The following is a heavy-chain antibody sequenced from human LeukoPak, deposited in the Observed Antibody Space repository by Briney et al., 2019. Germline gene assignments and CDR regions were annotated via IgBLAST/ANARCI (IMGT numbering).Heavy chain of an antibody. V-gene: IGHV4-34*01. CDR3: ARFDMVRGVSDY. CDR1: GGSFSGYY. D-gene: IGHD3-10*01. Sequence: SETLSLTCAVYGGSFSGYYWSWIRQPPGKGLEWIGEINHSGSTNYNPSLKSRVTISVDTSKNQFSLKLSSVTAADTAVYYCARFDMVRGVSDYWGQGTLVTVSS. CDR2: INHSGST. J-gene: IGHJ4*02.